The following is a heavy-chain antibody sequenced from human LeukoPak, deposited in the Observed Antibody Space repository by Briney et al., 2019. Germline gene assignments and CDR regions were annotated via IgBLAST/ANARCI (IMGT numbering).Heavy chain of an antibody. CDR2: IYTSGST. V-gene: IGHV4-4*07. J-gene: IGHJ5*02. D-gene: IGHD5-24*01. CDR1: GGSISSYY. Sequence: PSETLSLTCTVSGGSISSYYWSWVRQPAGKGLEWIGRIYTSGSTNYNPSLKSRVTMSVDTSKNQFSLKLSSVTAADTAVYYCARDRGPLPLGWFDPWGQGTLVTVSS. CDR3: ARDRGPLPLGWFDP.